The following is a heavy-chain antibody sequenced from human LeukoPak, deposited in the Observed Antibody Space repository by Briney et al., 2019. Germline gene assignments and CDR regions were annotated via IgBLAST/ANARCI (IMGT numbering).Heavy chain of an antibody. CDR3: ARHIGYSAWNPDY. D-gene: IGHD5-18*01. CDR1: GSPFTGFW. V-gene: IGHV5-51*01. CDR2: NNPYDSET. J-gene: IGHJ4*02. Sequence: GEPLNISCQASGSPFTGFWIGGVRKLQGKGLEWLAINNPYDSETRYSPSLQGQGTFSADKSNSTAYLQLNSLKASDTAMYYCARHIGYSAWNPDYWGQGTLVTVSS.